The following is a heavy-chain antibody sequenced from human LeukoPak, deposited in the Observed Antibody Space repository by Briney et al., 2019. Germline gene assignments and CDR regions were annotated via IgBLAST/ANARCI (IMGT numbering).Heavy chain of an antibody. J-gene: IGHJ4*02. CDR3: ARSAELRYPFDY. Sequence: SETLSLTCTVSGGSISSYYWSWIRLPPGKGLEWIGYIYYSGSTNYNPSLKSRVTISVDTSKNQFSLKLSSVTAADTAVYYCARSAELRYPFDYWGQGTLVTVSS. D-gene: IGHD4-17*01. CDR1: GGSISSYY. CDR2: IYYSGST. V-gene: IGHV4-59*01.